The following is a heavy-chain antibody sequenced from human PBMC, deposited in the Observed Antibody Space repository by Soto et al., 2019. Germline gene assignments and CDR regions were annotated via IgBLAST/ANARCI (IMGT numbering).Heavy chain of an antibody. Sequence: LTCTVSGGSISSYYWSWVRQAPGKGLEWVSAISGSGGSTYYADSVKGRFTISRDNSKNTLYLQMNSLRAEDTAVYYCAKELHTSSGWSQVIYWGQGTLVTVSS. CDR3: AKELHTSSGWSQVIY. J-gene: IGHJ4*02. D-gene: IGHD6-19*01. CDR2: ISGSGGST. V-gene: IGHV3-23*01. CDR1: GGSISSYY.